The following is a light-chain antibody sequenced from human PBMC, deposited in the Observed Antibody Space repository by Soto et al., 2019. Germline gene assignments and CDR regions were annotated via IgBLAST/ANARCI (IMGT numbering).Light chain of an antibody. CDR3: QQYNSYSPA. V-gene: IGKV1-5*01. CDR1: QSISSW. J-gene: IGKJ1*01. Sequence: DIPMTQSPSTLSASVGDRVTITCRASQSISSWLAWDQQRPGKAPKLLIYDASSLQSGVPSRFSGSGSGTEFTLTISSLQPDDFATYYGQQYNSYSPAFGQGPKVLIK. CDR2: DAS.